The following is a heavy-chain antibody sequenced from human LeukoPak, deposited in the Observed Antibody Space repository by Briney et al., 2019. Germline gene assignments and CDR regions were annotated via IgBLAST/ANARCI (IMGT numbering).Heavy chain of an antibody. Sequence: PSETLSLTCAVYGGSFSGYYWSWIRQPPGKGLEWIGEINHSGSTNYNPSLKSRVTISVDTSKNQFSLKLSSVTAAVTAVYYCARGPHTGVNYYDSSGYYYWGQGTLVTVSS. J-gene: IGHJ4*02. V-gene: IGHV4-34*01. CDR3: ARGPHTGVNYYDSSGYYY. D-gene: IGHD3-22*01. CDR2: INHSGST. CDR1: GGSFSGYY.